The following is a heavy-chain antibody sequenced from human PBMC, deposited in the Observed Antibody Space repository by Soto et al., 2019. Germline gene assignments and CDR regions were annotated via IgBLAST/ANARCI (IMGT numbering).Heavy chain of an antibody. CDR3: TTDQVVVTALGGYEYFQH. J-gene: IGHJ1*01. Sequence: EVQLVESGGGLVKPGGSLRLSCAASGFTFSNAWMSWVRQAPGKGLEWVGRIKSKTDGGTTDYAAPVKGRFTISRDDSKNTLYLQMNSLKTEDTAVYYCTTDQVVVTALGGYEYFQHWGQGTLVTVSS. D-gene: IGHD2-21*02. V-gene: IGHV3-15*01. CDR2: IKSKTDGGTT. CDR1: GFTFSNAW.